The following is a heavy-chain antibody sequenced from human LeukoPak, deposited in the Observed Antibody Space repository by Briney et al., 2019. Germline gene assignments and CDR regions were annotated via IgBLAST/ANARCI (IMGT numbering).Heavy chain of an antibody. Sequence: RASVKVSCKASGYTFTSYAMHWVRQAPGQRLEWMRWINAGNGNTKYSQKFQGRVTITRDTSASTAYMELSSLRSEDTAVYYCARAAVVVPAAYLDYWGQGTLVTVSS. CDR1: GYTFTSYA. D-gene: IGHD2-2*01. CDR2: INAGNGNT. CDR3: ARAAVVVPAAYLDY. V-gene: IGHV1-3*01. J-gene: IGHJ4*02.